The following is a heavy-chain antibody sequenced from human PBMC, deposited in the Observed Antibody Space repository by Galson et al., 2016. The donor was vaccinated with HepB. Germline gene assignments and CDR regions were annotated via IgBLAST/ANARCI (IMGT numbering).Heavy chain of an antibody. CDR1: GYSFTTYY. J-gene: IGHJ4*02. V-gene: IGHV1-46*01. D-gene: IGHD6-19*01. Sequence: SVKVSCKASGYSFTTYYMCWVRQAPGQGLEWMGKINPNGGSTTYAQNCQGRVTMTRDTSTNTAFMELSSLRSEDTAIYYCSRAYKYSSGWSRPMPLDNWGQGTLVTVSS. CDR3: SRAYKYSSGWSRPMPLDN. CDR2: INPNGGST.